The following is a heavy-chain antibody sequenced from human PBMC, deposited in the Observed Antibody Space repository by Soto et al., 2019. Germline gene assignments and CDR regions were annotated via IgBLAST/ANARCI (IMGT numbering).Heavy chain of an antibody. CDR1: GGSISSSNW. V-gene: IGHV4-4*02. J-gene: IGHJ4*02. D-gene: IGHD3-22*01. Sequence: PSETLSLTCAVSGGSISSSNWWSWVRQPPGKGLEWIGEIYHSGSTNYNPSLKSRVTISVDRSKNQFSLKLSSVTAADTAVYYCARVFGYYGSSGYYYDQYYFDYWGQGTLVTVSS. CDR3: ARVFGYYGSSGYYYDQYYFDY. CDR2: IYHSGST.